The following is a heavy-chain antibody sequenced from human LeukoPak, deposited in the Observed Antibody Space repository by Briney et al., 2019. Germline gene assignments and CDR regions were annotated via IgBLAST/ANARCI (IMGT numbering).Heavy chain of an antibody. V-gene: IGHV3-73*01. CDR3: ARGIGDIVATILFYYYYYYMDV. J-gene: IGHJ6*03. CDR2: IRNKTKNYAT. D-gene: IGHD5-12*01. Sequence: GGSLRLSCAASGFTFSGSAMHWVRQASGKGLEWVGRIRNKTKNYATAYAASVKGRFTISRDDSKNTAYLQMNSLKTEDTAVYYCARGIGDIVATILFYYYYYYMDVWGKGTTVTVSS. CDR1: GFTFSGSA.